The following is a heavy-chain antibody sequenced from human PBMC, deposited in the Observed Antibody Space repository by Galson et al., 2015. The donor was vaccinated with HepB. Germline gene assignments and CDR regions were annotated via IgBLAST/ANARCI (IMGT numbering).Heavy chain of an antibody. CDR3: AEDYYGSGMAASAIDY. CDR2: ISWNSGSI. J-gene: IGHJ4*02. V-gene: IGHV3-9*01. Sequence: SLRLSCAASGFTFDDYAMHWVRQAPGKGLEWVSGISWNSGSIGYADSVKGRFTISRDNAKSSLYLQMNSLRAEDTALYYCAEDYYGSGMAASAIDYWGQGTLVTVSS. D-gene: IGHD3-10*01. CDR1: GFTFDDYA.